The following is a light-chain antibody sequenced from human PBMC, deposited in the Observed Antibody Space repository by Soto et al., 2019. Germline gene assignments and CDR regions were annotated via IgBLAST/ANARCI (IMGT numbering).Light chain of an antibody. CDR3: QNYNRAPWT. V-gene: IGKV1-27*01. CDR1: QGISNY. Sequence: DIQMTQSPSSLSASVGDRVTITCRASQGISNYLAWYQQKPGKVPKLLIYGASTLQSGVPSRFSGSGSGTDFTLTISSLQTEDVATYYCQNYNRAPWTFGQGTNVESK. J-gene: IGKJ1*01. CDR2: GAS.